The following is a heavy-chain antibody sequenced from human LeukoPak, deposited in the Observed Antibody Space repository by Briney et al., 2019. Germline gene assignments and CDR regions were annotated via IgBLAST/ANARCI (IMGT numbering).Heavy chain of an antibody. V-gene: IGHV3-48*03. J-gene: IGHJ4*02. CDR2: ISSGSTI. CDR1: GFTFNSYE. Sequence: PGGSLRLSCAASGFTFNSYEMNWVRQAPGKGLEWVSYISSGSTIYYADSVKGRFTISRDNAKNSLYLQMNSLRAEDTAVYYCARDDGYSGYDSLDYWGQGTLVTVSS. D-gene: IGHD5-12*01. CDR3: ARDDGYSGYDSLDY.